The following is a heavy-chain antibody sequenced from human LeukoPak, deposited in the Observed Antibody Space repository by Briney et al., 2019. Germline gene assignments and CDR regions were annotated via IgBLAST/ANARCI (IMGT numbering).Heavy chain of an antibody. D-gene: IGHD1-26*01. CDR2: IYSGGST. CDR3: AKEKRVGVTPPYFDY. J-gene: IGHJ4*02. V-gene: IGHV3-53*01. Sequence: PGGSLRLSCAASRFTVSSNYMSWVRQAPGKGLEWVSVIYSGGSTYYADSVKGRFTISRDNSKSTLYLQMNSLRAEDTAVYYCAKEKRVGVTPPYFDYWGQGTLVTVSS. CDR1: RFTVSSNY.